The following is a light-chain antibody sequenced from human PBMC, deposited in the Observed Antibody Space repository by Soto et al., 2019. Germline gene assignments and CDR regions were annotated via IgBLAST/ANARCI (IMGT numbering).Light chain of an antibody. Sequence: EIVLTQSPATLSLSPGERATLSCRASQNVGGYLAWYQQKPGQAPRLLLSDASNRAAGIPARFSGIGSGTDFTLSISSLEPEDFAVYYCQQRNSWPLTFGGGTKVEIK. V-gene: IGKV3-11*01. CDR1: QNVGGY. CDR2: DAS. J-gene: IGKJ4*01. CDR3: QQRNSWPLT.